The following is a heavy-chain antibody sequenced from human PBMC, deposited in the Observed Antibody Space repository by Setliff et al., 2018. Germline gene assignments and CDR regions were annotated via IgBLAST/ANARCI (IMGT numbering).Heavy chain of an antibody. CDR1: GYNFKTYA. D-gene: IGHD3-3*01. J-gene: IGHJ4*02. CDR2: ISLYDGHT. Sequence: ASVKVSCKASGYNFKTYAISWVRQAPGQGLEWMGFISLYDGHTNYAQNFQGRVTMTTDTSTNTAYLELRSLRYDDTAVYFCARAPRLEWILPTFDYWGQGTLVTSPQ. CDR3: ARAPRLEWILPTFDY. V-gene: IGHV1-18*01.